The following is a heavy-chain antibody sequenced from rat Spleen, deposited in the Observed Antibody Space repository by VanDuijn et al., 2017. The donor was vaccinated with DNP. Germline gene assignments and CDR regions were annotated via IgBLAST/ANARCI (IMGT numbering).Heavy chain of an antibody. V-gene: IGHV5-25*01. J-gene: IGHJ2*01. D-gene: IGHD4-1*01. Sequence: EVKLVESGGGVVQPGRSMTLSCAASGFTFSDYYLAWVRQGPTRGLEWVASISTGGDNTYYRDSVKGRFTISRDNAQNTLYLQMSKLGSEDTAIYYCVREGLRASDYWGQGVMVTVSS. CDR1: GFTFSDYY. CDR3: VREGLRASDY. CDR2: ISTGGDNT.